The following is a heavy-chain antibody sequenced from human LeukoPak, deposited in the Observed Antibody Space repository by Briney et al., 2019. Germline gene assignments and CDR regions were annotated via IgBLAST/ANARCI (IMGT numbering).Heavy chain of an antibody. CDR1: GFTFSGYG. CDR3: AKDFIAVPGY. Sequence: PGRSLRLSCAASGFTFSGYGMHWVRQAPGKGLEWVAVISYDGSNKYYADSVKGRFTISRDNSKNTLYLQMNSLRAEDTAVYYCAKDFIAVPGYWGQGTLVTVSS. J-gene: IGHJ4*02. D-gene: IGHD6-19*01. CDR2: ISYDGSNK. V-gene: IGHV3-30*18.